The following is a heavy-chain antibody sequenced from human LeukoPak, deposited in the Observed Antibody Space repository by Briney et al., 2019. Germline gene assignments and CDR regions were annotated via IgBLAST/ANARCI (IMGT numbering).Heavy chain of an antibody. V-gene: IGHV4-59*01. J-gene: IGHJ4*02. CDR3: ARGHRQDIVVVVASPYYFDY. D-gene: IGHD2-15*01. Sequence: SETLSLTCTVSGGSISSYYWSWIRQHPGGGLEWIGYISYSGTTNYNPSLKSRVSISVDTSKNQFSLKLSSVTAADTAVYYCARGHRQDIVVVVASPYYFDYWGQGTLLTVSS. CDR2: ISYSGTT. CDR1: GGSISSYY.